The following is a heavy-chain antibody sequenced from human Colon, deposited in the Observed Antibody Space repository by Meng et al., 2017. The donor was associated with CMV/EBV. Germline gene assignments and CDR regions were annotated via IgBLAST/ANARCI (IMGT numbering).Heavy chain of an antibody. CDR2: IYWDDDK. V-gene: IGHV2-5*02. CDR3: AHRMGRIAARVFDY. J-gene: IGHJ4*02. CDR1: GSHLSTRGVG. Sequence: PTQMKPPQTLSLTFTFSGSHLSTRGVGGGCVRQPPRKALEWLALIYWDDDKRYSPSLKSRLTITNDTSKNQVVLTMTNMDPVDTATYYCAHRMGRIAARVFDYWGQGTLVTVSS. D-gene: IGHD6-6*01.